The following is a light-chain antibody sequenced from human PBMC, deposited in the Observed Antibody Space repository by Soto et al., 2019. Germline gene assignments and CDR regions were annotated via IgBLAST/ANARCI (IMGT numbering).Light chain of an antibody. J-gene: IGKJ1*01. V-gene: IGKV3-20*01. CDR1: QSASSSY. Sequence: EIVLTQSPGTLSLSPGERATVSCRASQSASSSYFAWYQQKPGQATRLLISGASNRATGIPDRFSDSGSGTDDPLNSRRLERVEFAVYCWQHHARSVGTFGEETSVEIK. CDR3: QHHARSVGT. CDR2: GAS.